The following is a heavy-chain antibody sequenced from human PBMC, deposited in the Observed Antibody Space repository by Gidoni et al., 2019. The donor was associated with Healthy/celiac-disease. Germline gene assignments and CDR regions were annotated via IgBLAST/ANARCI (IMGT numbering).Heavy chain of an antibody. CDR3: AKVGSYDSSGYYPDNYFDY. Sequence: TISRDNSKNTLYLQMNSLRAEDTAVYYCAKVGSYDSSGYYPDNYFDYWGQGTLVTVSS. D-gene: IGHD3-22*01. V-gene: IGHV3-23*01. J-gene: IGHJ4*02.